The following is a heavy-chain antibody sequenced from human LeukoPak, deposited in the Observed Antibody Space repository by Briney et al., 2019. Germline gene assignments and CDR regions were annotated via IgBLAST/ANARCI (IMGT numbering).Heavy chain of an antibody. Sequence: PSETLSLTCAVNGGSFSGYYWGWICQSPGRGLEWIGEIHYSGSTKYNPSLKSRVTISADTSKNQFSLKLSSVTAADTAIYYCARHLCTTSTTCYTAFDIWDQGTMVTVSS. CDR3: ARHLCTTSTTCYTAFDI. CDR1: GGSFSGYY. D-gene: IGHD2-2*02. CDR2: IHYSGST. V-gene: IGHV4-34*01. J-gene: IGHJ3*02.